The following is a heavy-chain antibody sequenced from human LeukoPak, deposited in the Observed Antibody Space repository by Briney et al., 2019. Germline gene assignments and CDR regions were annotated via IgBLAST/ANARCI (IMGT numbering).Heavy chain of an antibody. CDR3: ARDSGSGSYYDY. D-gene: IGHD3-10*01. CDR2: IYYSGST. CDR1: GGSVSSGTYY. J-gene: IGHJ4*02. V-gene: IGHV4-61*01. Sequence: SETLSLTCTVSGGSVSSGTYYWSWIRQPPGKGLEWIGYIYYSGSTSYNPSLKSRVTISVDTSKNQFSLKLSSVTAADTAVYYCARDSGSGSYYDYWGQGARVTVSS.